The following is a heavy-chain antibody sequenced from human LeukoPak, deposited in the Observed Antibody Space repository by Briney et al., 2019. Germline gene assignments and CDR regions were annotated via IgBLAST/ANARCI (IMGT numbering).Heavy chain of an antibody. CDR2: ISYDGSKK. V-gene: IGHV3-30*01. CDR3: ARAEFYFDSSGYYPFDS. Sequence: GRSLRLSCAASGFTFSSYAAHWVRQAPGKGLEWVAAISYDGSKKYYADSVKGRFTISRDNSKNTLDLQVNSPRVEDTAMYYCARAEFYFDSSGYYPFDSWGQGTLVTVSP. J-gene: IGHJ4*02. CDR1: GFTFSSYA. D-gene: IGHD3-22*01.